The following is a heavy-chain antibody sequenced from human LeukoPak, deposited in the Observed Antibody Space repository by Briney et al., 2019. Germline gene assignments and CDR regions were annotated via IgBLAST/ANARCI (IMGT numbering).Heavy chain of an antibody. J-gene: IGHJ4*02. CDR3: ARLVFAAATISPFDY. CDR1: GYSFTSYW. Sequence: GESLKISCKGSGYSFTSYWIGWVRQMPGKGLEWMGIIYPGDSDPRYSPSFQGQVTISADKSISTAYLQWSSLNASDTAMYYCARLVFAAATISPFDYWGQGTLVTVSS. D-gene: IGHD6-13*01. V-gene: IGHV5-51*01. CDR2: IYPGDSDP.